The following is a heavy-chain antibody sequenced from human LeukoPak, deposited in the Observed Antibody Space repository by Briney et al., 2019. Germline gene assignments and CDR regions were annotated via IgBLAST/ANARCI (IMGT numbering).Heavy chain of an antibody. CDR1: GYTLTELS. V-gene: IGHV1-24*01. CDR3: ATENFGLGSPFDP. J-gene: IGHJ5*02. Sequence: GASVKVSCKVSGYTLTELSMHWVRQAPGEGLEWMGGFDPEDGETIYAQKFQGRVTMTEDTSTDTAYMEVSSLRSGDTAMYYCATENFGLGSPFDPWGQGTLVTVSS. CDR2: FDPEDGET. D-gene: IGHD3-16*01.